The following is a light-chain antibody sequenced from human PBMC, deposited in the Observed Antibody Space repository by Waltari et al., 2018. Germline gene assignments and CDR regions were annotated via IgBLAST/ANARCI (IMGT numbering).Light chain of an antibody. CDR1: SSDVGGYNY. J-gene: IGLJ2*01. V-gene: IGLV2-14*03. CDR2: DVS. CDR3: NSYTSSSTLV. Sequence: QSALTQPASVSGSPGQSITISCTGTSSDVGGYNYVSWYQQHPGKAPKLLIYDVSDRPSGVSNRFSGSKSGNTASRTSSGLQAEDEADYYCNSYTSSSTLVFGGGTKLTVL.